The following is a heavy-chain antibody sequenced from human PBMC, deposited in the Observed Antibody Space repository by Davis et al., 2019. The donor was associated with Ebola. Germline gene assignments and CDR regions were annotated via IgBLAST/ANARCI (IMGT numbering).Heavy chain of an antibody. D-gene: IGHD2-15*01. CDR2: IYHSGST. J-gene: IGHJ2*01. Sequence: SETLSLTCAVSGGSISSGGYSWSWIRQPPGKGLEWIGYIYHSGSTYYNPSLKSRVTISVDRSKNQFSLKLSSVTAADTAVYYCARGFPWDIVVVVAATDWYFDLWGRGTLVTVSS. CDR3: ARGFPWDIVVVVAATDWYFDL. V-gene: IGHV4-30-2*01. CDR1: GGSISSGGYS.